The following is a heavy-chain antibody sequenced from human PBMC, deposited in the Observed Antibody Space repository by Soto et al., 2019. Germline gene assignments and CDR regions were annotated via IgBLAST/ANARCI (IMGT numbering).Heavy chain of an antibody. CDR3: AKDFKGTGTTLWFDP. J-gene: IGHJ5*02. Sequence: GGSLRLSCAASGFTFSSYSMSWVRQAPGKGLEWVSAISGSGGSTYYADSVKGRFTISRDNSKNTLYLQMNSLRAEDTAVYYCAKDFKGTGTTLWFDPWGQGTLVTVSS. CDR2: ISGSGGST. D-gene: IGHD1-7*01. CDR1: GFTFSSYS. V-gene: IGHV3-23*01.